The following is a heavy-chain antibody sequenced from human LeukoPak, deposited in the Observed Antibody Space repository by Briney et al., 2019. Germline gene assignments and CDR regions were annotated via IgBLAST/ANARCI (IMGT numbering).Heavy chain of an antibody. V-gene: IGHV3-30*18. Sequence: GGSLRLSCAASGFTFSSYGMHWVRQAPGKGLEWVAVISYDGSNKYYADSVKGRFTISRDNSKNTLYLQMNSLRPEDTALYYCAKEGAAGNIYGAFDCWGQGTLVTVSS. J-gene: IGHJ4*02. D-gene: IGHD5-18*01. CDR1: GFTFSSYG. CDR3: AKEGAAGNIYGAFDC. CDR2: ISYDGSNK.